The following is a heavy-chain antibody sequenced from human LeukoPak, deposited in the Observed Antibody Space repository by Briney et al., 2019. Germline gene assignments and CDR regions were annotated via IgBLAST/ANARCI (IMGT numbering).Heavy chain of an antibody. CDR2: INPNSGDT. D-gene: IGHD3-10*01. J-gene: IGHJ4*02. CDR1: GYTFTGYY. V-gene: IGHV1-2*02. Sequence: GASVKVSCKASGYTFTGYYMHWMRQAPGQGPEWMGWINPNSGDTNYAQKFQGGVTMTRDTSISTAYMELSRLRSDDTAVYYCARDLSYYGSGSYCFDYWGQGTLVTVSS. CDR3: ARDLSYYGSGSYCFDY.